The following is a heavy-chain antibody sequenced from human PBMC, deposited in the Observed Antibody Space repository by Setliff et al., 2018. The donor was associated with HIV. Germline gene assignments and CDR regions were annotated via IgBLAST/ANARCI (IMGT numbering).Heavy chain of an antibody. V-gene: IGHV1-18*01. CDR3: AMAYYYDSSGYRNDAFDI. J-gene: IGHJ3*02. CDR2: ISPQNGKT. D-gene: IGHD3-22*01. CDR1: SYDFRRYG. Sequence: ASVKVSCKTSSYDFRRYGVAWVRQVPGHGLEWMGWISPQNGKTNYAQKFQGRVTMTRDTSISTAYMELSRLRSDDTAVYYCAMAYYYDSSGYRNDAFDIWGQGTMVTVSS.